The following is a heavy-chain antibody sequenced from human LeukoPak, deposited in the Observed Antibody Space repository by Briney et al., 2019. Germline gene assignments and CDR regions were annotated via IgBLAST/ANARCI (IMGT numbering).Heavy chain of an antibody. Sequence: PGGSLRLSCAASGFTFSTYSMSWVRQAPGKGLEWVSYISGSSDAIYYADSVKGRFTISRDSAKNSLYLQMNSLRAEDTAIYYCTRVGYIDEGIDYWGQGTLVTVSS. D-gene: IGHD5-24*01. J-gene: IGHJ4*02. CDR2: ISGSSDAI. V-gene: IGHV3-48*04. CDR1: GFTFSTYS. CDR3: TRVGYIDEGIDY.